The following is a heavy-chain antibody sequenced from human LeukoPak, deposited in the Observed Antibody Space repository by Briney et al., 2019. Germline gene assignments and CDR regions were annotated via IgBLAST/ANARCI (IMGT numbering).Heavy chain of an antibody. CDR3: ARAYWGGYYYYFDY. CDR2: IYHSGST. D-gene: IGHD3-22*01. CDR1: GYSISSGYY. J-gene: IGHJ4*02. Sequence: PSETLSLTCTVSGYSISSGYYWGWIRQPPGKGLEWIGSIYHSGSTYYNPSLKSRVTISVDTSKNQFSLKLSSVTAADTAVYYCARAYWGGYYYYFDYWGQGTLVTVSS. V-gene: IGHV4-38-2*02.